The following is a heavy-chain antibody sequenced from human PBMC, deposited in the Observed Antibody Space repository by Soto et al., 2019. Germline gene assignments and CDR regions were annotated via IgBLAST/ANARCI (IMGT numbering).Heavy chain of an antibody. J-gene: IGHJ6*02. V-gene: IGHV1-69*01. D-gene: IGHD2-21*02. CDR2: IIPIFGTA. Sequence: QVQRVQSGAEVKKPGSSVKVSCKASGGTFSSYAISWVRQAPGQGLEWMGGIIPIFGTANYAQKFQGRVTITADESTSTAYMELSSLRSEDTAVYYCARGAPPIVVVTARFYGMDVWGQGTTVTVSS. CDR3: ARGAPPIVVVTARFYGMDV. CDR1: GGTFSSYA.